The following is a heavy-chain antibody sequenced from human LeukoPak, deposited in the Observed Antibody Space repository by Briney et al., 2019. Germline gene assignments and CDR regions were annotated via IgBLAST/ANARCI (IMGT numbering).Heavy chain of an antibody. D-gene: IGHD2-8*01. J-gene: IGHJ4*02. V-gene: IGHV5-51*01. Sequence: KRGESLKISCKASGYSFTNCWIAWVRQMPGKGLEWMGIIHPGDSDTIYSPSFQGQVSISVDKSVRTAYLQWTSLKASDTAMYYCARDGLTDYWGQGTLVTVSS. CDR3: ARDGLTDY. CDR2: IHPGDSDT. CDR1: GYSFTNCW.